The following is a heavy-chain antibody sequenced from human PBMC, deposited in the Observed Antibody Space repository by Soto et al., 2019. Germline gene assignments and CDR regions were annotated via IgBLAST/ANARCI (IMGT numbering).Heavy chain of an antibody. J-gene: IGHJ6*02. CDR2: IYYSGST. Sequence: SETLSLTCTVSGGSISSGGYYWSWIRQHPGKGLEWIGYIYYSGSTYYNPSLKSRVTISVDTSKNQFSLKLSSVTAADTAVYYCARDRYYYDSSCYLNYYGMDVWGQGTTVTVSS. CDR1: GGSISSGGYY. D-gene: IGHD3-22*01. CDR3: ARDRYYYDSSCYLNYYGMDV. V-gene: IGHV4-31*03.